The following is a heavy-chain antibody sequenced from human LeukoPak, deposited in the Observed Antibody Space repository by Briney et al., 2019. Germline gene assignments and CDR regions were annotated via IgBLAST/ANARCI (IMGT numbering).Heavy chain of an antibody. CDR2: TSSEGGFT. CDR1: GFTFNHYA. CDR3: VKDNSCPSCAFDV. J-gene: IGHJ3*01. V-gene: IGHV3-64D*09. Sequence: GGSLRLSCSASGFTFNHYAMHWVRQAPGKGLEYVSTTSSEGGFTYYADSVKGRFTISRDNSKNTLYLQMSSLRADDTAVYYGVKDNSCPSCAFDVWGQGTMVTVSS. D-gene: IGHD4-23*01.